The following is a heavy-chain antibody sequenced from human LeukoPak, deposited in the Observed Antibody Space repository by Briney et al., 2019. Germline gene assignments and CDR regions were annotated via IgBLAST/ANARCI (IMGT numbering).Heavy chain of an antibody. CDR2: ISWDGGST. D-gene: IGHD3-22*01. V-gene: IGHV3-43D*04. Sequence: SGGSLRLSCAASGFTFDDYAMHWVRQAPGKGLEWVSLISWDGGSTYYADSVKGRFTISRDNSKNSLYLQMNSLRAEDTALYYCAKDQYYYDSSGYYRWGQGTLVTVSS. CDR3: AKDQYYYDSSGYYR. J-gene: IGHJ4*02. CDR1: GFTFDDYA.